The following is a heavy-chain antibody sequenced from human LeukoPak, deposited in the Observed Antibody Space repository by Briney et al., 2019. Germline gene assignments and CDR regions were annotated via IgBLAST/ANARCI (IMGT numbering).Heavy chain of an antibody. V-gene: IGHV3-23*01. J-gene: IGHJ4*02. CDR3: AKDGGIAPRLVDY. CDR2: ISGSGVST. CDR1: GFTFTTYA. Sequence: GGSLRLPCVASGFTFTTYAMSWVRQAPGRGLEWVSSISGSGVSTYYADSVKGRFTISRDNSKNTLYLQMNSLRAEDTAIYYCAKDGGIAPRLVDYWGQGTLVTVSS. D-gene: IGHD6-6*01.